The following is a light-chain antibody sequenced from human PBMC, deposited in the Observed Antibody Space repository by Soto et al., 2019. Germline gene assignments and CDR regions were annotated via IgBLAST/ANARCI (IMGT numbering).Light chain of an antibody. CDR2: YDD. V-gene: IGLV1-36*01. CDR3: ATWDDSLSTEL. J-gene: IGLJ2*01. CDR1: SSNIGNKP. Sequence: QSVLTQPPSVSGAPRQRVTISCSGSSSNIGNKPVNWYQQLPGQAPKLLIYYDDLRPSGVSDRFSGSKSGTSASLTISGLQSEDEAHYYCATWDDSLSTELFGGGTKLTVL.